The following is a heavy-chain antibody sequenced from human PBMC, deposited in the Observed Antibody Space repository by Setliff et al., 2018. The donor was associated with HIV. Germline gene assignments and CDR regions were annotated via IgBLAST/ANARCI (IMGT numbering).Heavy chain of an antibody. D-gene: IGHD2-15*01. J-gene: IGHJ4*02. V-gene: IGHV1-69*10. CDR2: IIPILGIA. CDR3: AREGYCSGGSCYSAAYYFDY. Sequence: SVKVSCTASGGTFSSYAISWVRQAPGQGLEWMGGIIPILGIANYAQKFQGRVTITADESTSTAYMELSSLRSEDTAVYYCAREGYCSGGSCYSAAYYFDYWGQGTLVTVSS. CDR1: GGTFSSYA.